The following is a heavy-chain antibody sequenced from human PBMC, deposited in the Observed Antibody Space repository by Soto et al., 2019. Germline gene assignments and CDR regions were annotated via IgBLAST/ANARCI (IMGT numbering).Heavy chain of an antibody. CDR2: IIPIFGTA. J-gene: IGHJ6*02. Sequence: GASVKVSCKASGGTFSSYAISWVRQAPGQGLEWMGGIIPIFGTANYAQKFQGRVTITADESTSTAYMELSSLRSEDTAVYYCARGMSKDYYDSSGYARGMDVWGQGTTVTVSS. CDR3: ARGMSKDYYDSSGYARGMDV. D-gene: IGHD3-22*01. V-gene: IGHV1-69*13. CDR1: GGTFSSYA.